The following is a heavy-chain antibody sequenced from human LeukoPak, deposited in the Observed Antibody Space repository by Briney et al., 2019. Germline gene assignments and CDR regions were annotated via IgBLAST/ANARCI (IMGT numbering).Heavy chain of an antibody. J-gene: IGHJ4*02. V-gene: IGHV3-30*18. CDR2: ISYDGSNK. CDR1: GFTFSSYG. D-gene: IGHD3-22*01. CDR3: AKDGYDSSGYYDY. Sequence: GGSLRLSCAASGFTFSSYGMHWVRQAPGKGLEWVAVISYDGSNKYYADSVKGRLTISRDNSKNTLYLQMNSLRAEDTAVYYCAKDGYDSSGYYDYWGQGTLVTVSS.